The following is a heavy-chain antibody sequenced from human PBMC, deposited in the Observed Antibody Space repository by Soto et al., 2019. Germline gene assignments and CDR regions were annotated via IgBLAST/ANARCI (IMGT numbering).Heavy chain of an antibody. CDR3: ARIPRYSFPTSDDLDS. V-gene: IGHV1-69*13. J-gene: IGHJ4*02. D-gene: IGHD5-18*01. Sequence: WASVKVSCKASGGTFYTYTFSWVRQAPGQGLEWMGSITPIYPTTNYAEKFQGRLTVTADGSTNTAYMELNSLTSDDTAVYYCARIPRYSFPTSDDLDSWGQGTLVTVSS. CDR1: GGTFYTYT. CDR2: ITPIYPTT.